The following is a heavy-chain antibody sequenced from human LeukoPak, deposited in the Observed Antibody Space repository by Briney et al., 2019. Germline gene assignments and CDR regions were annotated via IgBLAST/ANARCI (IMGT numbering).Heavy chain of an antibody. CDR1: GYTFIAYY. Sequence: ASVKVSCKASGYTFIAYYIHWVRQAPGQGLEWMGWINPNTGGTNYAQNFQGRVTMTRDTSINTAYMELSRLRFDDTAVYFCARDAVRASTYNWLDPWGQGTLVTVSS. V-gene: IGHV1-2*02. CDR3: ARDAVRASTYNWLDP. CDR2: INPNTGGT. J-gene: IGHJ5*02. D-gene: IGHD6-6*01.